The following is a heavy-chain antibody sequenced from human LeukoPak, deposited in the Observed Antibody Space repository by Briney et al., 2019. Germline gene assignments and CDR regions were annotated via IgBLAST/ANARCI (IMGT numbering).Heavy chain of an antibody. CDR1: GGSFSGYY. Sequence: SETLSLTCAVYGGSFSGYYWSWIRQPPGKGLEWIREINHSGSTNYNPCLKSRVTISVDTSKNQFSLKLSSVTAADTAVYYCARVFVSGSYGLDYWGQGTLVTVSS. CDR3: ARVFVSGSYGLDY. J-gene: IGHJ4*02. D-gene: IGHD1-26*01. CDR2: INHSGST. V-gene: IGHV4-34*01.